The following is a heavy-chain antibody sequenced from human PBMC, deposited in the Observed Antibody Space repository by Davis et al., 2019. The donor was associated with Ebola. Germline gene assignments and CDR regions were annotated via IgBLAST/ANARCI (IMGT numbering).Heavy chain of an antibody. V-gene: IGHV3-7*01. J-gene: IGHJ6*02. D-gene: IGHD3-3*01. CDR2: IKQDGSEK. Sequence: GESLKISCAASGFTFSSYWMSWVRQAPGKGLEWVANIKQDGSEKYYVDSVKGRFTISRDNAKNSLYLQMNSLRAEDTAVYYCARRGSLEWLSLYYYYGMDVWGQGTTVTVSS. CDR3: ARRGSLEWLSLYYYYGMDV. CDR1: GFTFSSYW.